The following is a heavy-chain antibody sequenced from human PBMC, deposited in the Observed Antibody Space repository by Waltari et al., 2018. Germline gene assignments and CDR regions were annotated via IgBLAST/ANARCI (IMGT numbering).Heavy chain of an antibody. CDR1: GGSISSYY. D-gene: IGHD7-27*01. CDR3: ARDLKLPPLGRYYMDV. CDR2: ISTSGSP. J-gene: IGHJ6*03. V-gene: IGHV4-4*07. Sequence: QVQLQESGPGLVKPSETLSLTCTVSGGSISSYYWSWIRQPAGKGLEWIGRISTSGSPDYTPPLKSRVTMSVDTSKNQFSLKLSSVTAADTAVYYCARDLKLPPLGRYYMDVWGKGTTVTVSS.